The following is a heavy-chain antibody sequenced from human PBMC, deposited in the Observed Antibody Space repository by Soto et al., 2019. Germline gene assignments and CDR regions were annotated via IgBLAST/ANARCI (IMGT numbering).Heavy chain of an antibody. Sequence: GGSLRLSCAASGFTFSSYSMNWVRQAPGKGLEWVSGIFWNSEGTGYADSVKGRFTISRENAKNSLYLQMNSLRVEDTALYYCIKESNPGGLDYWGQGTLVPVSS. CDR1: GFTFSSYS. CDR3: IKESNPGGLDY. D-gene: IGHD1-26*01. V-gene: IGHV3-9*01. CDR2: IFWNSEGT. J-gene: IGHJ4*02.